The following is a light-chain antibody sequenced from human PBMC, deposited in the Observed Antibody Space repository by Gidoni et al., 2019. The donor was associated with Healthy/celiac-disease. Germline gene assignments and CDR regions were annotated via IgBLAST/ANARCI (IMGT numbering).Light chain of an antibody. Sequence: EIVLTQSPGTLPLSPGERATLSCRASQSVSSSYLAWYQQKPGQAPRLLIYGASSRATGIPDRFSGSGSETDFTLTISRLEPEDFAVYYCQQYGSSPRTFGGGTKVEIK. CDR3: QQYGSSPRT. CDR1: QSVSSSY. J-gene: IGKJ4*01. CDR2: GAS. V-gene: IGKV3-20*01.